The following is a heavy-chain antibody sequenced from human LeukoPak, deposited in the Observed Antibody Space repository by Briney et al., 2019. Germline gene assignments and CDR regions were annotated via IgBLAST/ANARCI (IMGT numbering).Heavy chain of an antibody. CDR1: GGSISGFY. CDR3: ARDLLGVASYYFDY. CDR2: IYYSGST. D-gene: IGHD2-15*01. V-gene: IGHV4-59*12. J-gene: IGHJ4*02. Sequence: NTSETLSLTCTVSGGSISGFYWSWIRQPPGRGLEWIGYIYYSGSTYYSPSLKSRVTISVDTSKNQFSLKLSSVTAADTAVYYCARDLLGVASYYFDYWGQGTLVTVSS.